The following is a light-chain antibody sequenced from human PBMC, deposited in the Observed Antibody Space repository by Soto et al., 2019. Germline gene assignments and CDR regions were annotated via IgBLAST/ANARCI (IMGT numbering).Light chain of an antibody. Sequence: DILMTQSPSSLSASIGDRVTISCRTSQTVSTYLNWYQHKPGRGPTLLIYAASSLQSGVPSRFSGSGCGTDFTLTIGSLQPEDFATYYSQQTSSSPWTFGQGTKMDIK. J-gene: IGKJ1*01. CDR1: QTVSTY. CDR3: QQTSSSPWT. CDR2: AAS. V-gene: IGKV1-39*01.